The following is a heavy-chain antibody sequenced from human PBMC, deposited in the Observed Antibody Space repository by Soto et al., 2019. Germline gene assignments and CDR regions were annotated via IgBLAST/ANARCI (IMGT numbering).Heavy chain of an antibody. CDR1: GGTFSSYA. D-gene: IGHD3-22*01. Sequence: ASVKVSCKASGGTFSSYAISWVRQAPGQGLEWMGGIIPIFGTANYAQKLQRRVTITADESTSTAYMELSSLRSEDTAVYYCARASRDYCESSCPPADNWFDPWGQGTLVTVSS. V-gene: IGHV1-69*13. CDR3: ARASRDYCESSCPPADNWFDP. CDR2: IIPIFGTA. J-gene: IGHJ5*02.